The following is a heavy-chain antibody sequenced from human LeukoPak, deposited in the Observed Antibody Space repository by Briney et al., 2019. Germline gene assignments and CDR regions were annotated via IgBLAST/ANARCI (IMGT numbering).Heavy chain of an antibody. CDR1: GFTFNNYK. D-gene: IGHD6-6*01. J-gene: IGHJ3*01. CDR2: INSDGSEG. CDR3: ARSSYSSSSSV. V-gene: IGHV3-7*03. Sequence: GGSLRLSCAASGFTFNNYKMNWVRQAPGKGLEWVASINSDGSEGYYADVVKGRFTISRDNAKNSLYLQINSLRAEDTAVYYCARSSYSSSSSVWGQGTMVTVSS.